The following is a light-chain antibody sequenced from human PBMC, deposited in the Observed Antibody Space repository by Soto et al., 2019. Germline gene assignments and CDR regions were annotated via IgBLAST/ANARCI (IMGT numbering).Light chain of an antibody. CDR2: EVS. J-gene: IGLJ3*02. V-gene: IGLV2-8*01. CDR1: SSDVGGYNY. Sequence: QSVLTQPPSASGSPGQSVTISCTGTSSDVGGYNYVSWYQQHPGKAPKLMIYEVSERPSGVPDRFSGSKSGNTASLTVSGLEAEDEADYYCSSYAGSNNLVVGGVNKVTVL. CDR3: SSYAGSNNLV.